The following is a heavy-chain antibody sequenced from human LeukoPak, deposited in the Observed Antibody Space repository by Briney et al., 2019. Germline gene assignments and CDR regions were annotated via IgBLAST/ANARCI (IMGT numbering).Heavy chain of an antibody. CDR3: ARGTMVRGLEMDY. J-gene: IGHJ4*02. V-gene: IGHV4-30-2*01. CDR1: GGSISSGGYS. CDR2: IYHSGST. D-gene: IGHD3-10*01. Sequence: SETLSLTCAVSGGSISSGGYSWSWIRQPPGKGLEWIGYIYHSGSTYYNPSLKSRVTISVDRSKNQFSLKLSSVTAADTAVYYCARGTMVRGLEMDYWGQGTPVTVSS.